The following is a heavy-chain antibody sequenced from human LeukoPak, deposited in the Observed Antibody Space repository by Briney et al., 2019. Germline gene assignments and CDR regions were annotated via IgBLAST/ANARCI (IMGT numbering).Heavy chain of an antibody. Sequence: GGSLRLSCTASGFTFGDYGMIWVRQAPGKGLEWVSYISSSGRIVFYADSVKGRFTISRDNSKNTLYLQMNSLRAEDTAVYYCARRAGAYSHPYDYWGQGTLVTVSS. J-gene: IGHJ4*02. CDR3: ARRAGAYSHPYDY. D-gene: IGHD4/OR15-4a*01. CDR1: GFTFGDYG. CDR2: ISSSGRIV. V-gene: IGHV3-48*01.